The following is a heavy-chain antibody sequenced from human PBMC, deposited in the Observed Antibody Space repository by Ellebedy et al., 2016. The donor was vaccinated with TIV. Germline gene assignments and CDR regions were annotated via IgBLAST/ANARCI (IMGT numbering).Heavy chain of an antibody. J-gene: IGHJ4*02. CDR3: ARSPGGAFWYFDY. D-gene: IGHD2-8*02. Sequence: GESLKISCTASGSTFSTYSMNWVRQAPGKGLEWVSYVSGSGKTTYYTDSVKGRFTISRDNAKNSLYLHMSSLRSEDTAVYYCARSPGGAFWYFDYWGQGTLVSVSS. CDR1: GSTFSTYS. CDR2: VSGSGKTT. V-gene: IGHV3-48*04.